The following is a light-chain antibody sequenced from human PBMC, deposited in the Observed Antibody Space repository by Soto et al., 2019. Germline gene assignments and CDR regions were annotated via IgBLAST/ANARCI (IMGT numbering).Light chain of an antibody. V-gene: IGKV3-15*01. CDR1: QRVRSN. Sequence: EEIMTQSPASLSVSPGENATPSCSASQRVRSNWSCYQQKPGQAPRLLIYYASTRATSIPARFSGSRSGTEFTLTTSSLQPEDFAVYYCQQYSHWPPGTFGQGTKVDIK. CDR2: YAS. J-gene: IGKJ1*01. CDR3: QQYSHWPPGT.